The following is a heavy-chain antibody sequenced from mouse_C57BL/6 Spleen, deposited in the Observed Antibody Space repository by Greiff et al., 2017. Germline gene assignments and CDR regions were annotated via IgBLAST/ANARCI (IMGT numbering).Heavy chain of an antibody. CDR2: IDPSDSET. CDR3: ARGGYYGSGQVYFDV. V-gene: IGHV1-52*01. CDR1: GYTFTSYW. J-gene: IGHJ1*03. D-gene: IGHD1-1*01. Sequence: QVQLQQPGAELVRPGSSVKLSCKASGYTFTSYWMHWVKQRPIQGLEWIGNIDPSDSETHYNQKFKDKATLTVDKSSSTAYMQLSSLTSEDSAVYYCARGGYYGSGQVYFDVWGTGTTVTVSS.